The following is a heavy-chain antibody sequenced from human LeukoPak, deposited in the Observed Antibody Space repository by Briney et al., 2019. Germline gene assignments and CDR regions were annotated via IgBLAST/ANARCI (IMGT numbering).Heavy chain of an antibody. J-gene: IGHJ4*02. Sequence: ASVTVSCKASGYTFTTYAIHWVRQAPGQRLEWMAWINAANGNTKYSQNFQGRITISRDTSASTTYMVLSSLRSEDTAVYYCARIGWNYYFDYWGQGTLVTVSS. CDR3: ARIGWNYYFDY. CDR1: GYTFTTYA. D-gene: IGHD1-1*01. V-gene: IGHV1-3*01. CDR2: INAANGNT.